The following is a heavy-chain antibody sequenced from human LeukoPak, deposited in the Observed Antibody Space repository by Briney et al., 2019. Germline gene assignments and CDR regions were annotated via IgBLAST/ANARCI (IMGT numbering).Heavy chain of an antibody. CDR3: ARVVCSGGSCYQGYFDY. J-gene: IGHJ4*02. CDR2: ISANNGNT. D-gene: IGHD2-15*01. V-gene: IGHV1-18*01. CDR1: GYTFTNYG. Sequence: ASVKVSCKASGYTFTNYGVSWVRKAPGQGLEWMGWISANNGNTNYAQKLQGRVTMTTDTSTSTAYMEVRSLRSDDTAVYYCARVVCSGGSCYQGYFDYWGQGTLVTVSS.